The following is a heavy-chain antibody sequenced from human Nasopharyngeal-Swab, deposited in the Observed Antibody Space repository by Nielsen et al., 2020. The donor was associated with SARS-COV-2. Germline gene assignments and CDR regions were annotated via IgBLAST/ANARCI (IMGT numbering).Heavy chain of an antibody. D-gene: IGHD3-3*01. CDR1: GGSISSYF. V-gene: IGHV4-59*12. CDR2: VYYTGDT. Sequence: SETLSLTCTVSGGSISSYFWGWIRQLPGRGLEWLGFVYYTGDTNYHPTLKSRVTMSLDKSKNQFSMKLSSVTAADTAVYYCARDSSAWPRAFVYWGQGSLVTVSS. J-gene: IGHJ4*02. CDR3: ARDSSAWPRAFVY.